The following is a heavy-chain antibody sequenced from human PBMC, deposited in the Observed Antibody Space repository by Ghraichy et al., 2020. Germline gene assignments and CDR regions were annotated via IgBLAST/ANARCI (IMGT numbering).Heavy chain of an antibody. CDR2: IKQDGSEK. Sequence: GGSLRLSCAASGFTFSSYWMSWVRQAPGKGLEWVANIKQDGSEKYYVDSVKGRFTISRDNAKNSLYLQMNSLRAEDTAVYYCARDRAYCSTTICYSAGTVWGQGTLVTVSS. J-gene: IGHJ4*02. V-gene: IGHV3-7*01. CDR1: GFTFSSYW. D-gene: IGHD2-2*02. CDR3: ARDRAYCSTTICYSAGTV.